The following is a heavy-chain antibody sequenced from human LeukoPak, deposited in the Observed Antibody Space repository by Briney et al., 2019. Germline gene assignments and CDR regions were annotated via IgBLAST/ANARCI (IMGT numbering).Heavy chain of an antibody. D-gene: IGHD2-2*01. Sequence: GGSLRLSCAASGFTVSSNYMTWVRQAPGKGLEWVSVIYKNAITYYADTVKGRFTISRDNSKNMLYLQVNSLRAEDTAVYYCARGGTSGYSSTRHFWGGNYYFDYWGQGSLVTVSS. CDR1: GFTVSSNY. V-gene: IGHV3-53*01. CDR2: IYKNAIT. J-gene: IGHJ4*02. CDR3: ARGGTSGYSSTRHFWGGNYYFDY.